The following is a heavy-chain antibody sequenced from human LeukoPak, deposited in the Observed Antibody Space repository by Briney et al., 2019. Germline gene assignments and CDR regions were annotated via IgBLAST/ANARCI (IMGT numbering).Heavy chain of an antibody. V-gene: IGHV1-18*01. CDR1: GYTFTRYG. D-gene: IGHD4-11*01. J-gene: IGHJ6*03. CDR2: ITTYNGNT. CDR3: ARGDSDYYYYYMDV. Sequence: ASVKVSCKASGYTFTRYGISWVRQAPGQGLEWVGWITTYNGNTNYAQKFQGRVTITTDESTSTAYMELSSLRSEDTAVYYCARGDSDYYYYYMDVWGKGTTVTVSS.